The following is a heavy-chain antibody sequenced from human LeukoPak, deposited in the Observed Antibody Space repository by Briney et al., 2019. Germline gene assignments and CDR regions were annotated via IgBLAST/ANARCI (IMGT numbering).Heavy chain of an antibody. CDR3: ARAWGSGYYLGAFDI. Sequence: SVKVSCKASGGTFSSYAISWVRQAPGQGLKWMGGIIPIFGTANYAQKFQGRVTITTDESTSTAYMELSSLRSEDTAVYYCARAWGSGYYLGAFDIWGQGTMVTVSS. D-gene: IGHD3-22*01. V-gene: IGHV1-69*05. CDR2: IIPIFGTA. J-gene: IGHJ3*02. CDR1: GGTFSSYA.